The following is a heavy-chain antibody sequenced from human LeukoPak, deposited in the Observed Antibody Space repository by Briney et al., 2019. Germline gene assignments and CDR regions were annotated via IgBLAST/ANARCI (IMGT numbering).Heavy chain of an antibody. V-gene: IGHV3-74*01. CDR2: INPDGSTT. CDR3: ARDKRIQLWLKDDYYYGMDV. J-gene: IGHJ6*02. Sequence: PGGSLSLSCAASGFTFSSYWVHWVRQAPGRGLVWVSRINPDGSTTNYADSVKGRFTISRDNAKNTLYLQMNSLRAEDTAVYYCARDKRIQLWLKDDYYYGMDVWGQGTTVTVSS. D-gene: IGHD5-18*01. CDR1: GFTFSSYW.